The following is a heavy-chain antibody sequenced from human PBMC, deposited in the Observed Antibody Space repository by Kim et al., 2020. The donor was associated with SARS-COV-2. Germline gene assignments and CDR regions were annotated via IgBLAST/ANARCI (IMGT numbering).Heavy chain of an antibody. J-gene: IGHJ5*02. CDR1: GGSISSYY. Sequence: SETLSLTCTVSGGSISSYYWSWIRQPPGKGLEWIGYIYYSGSTNYNPSLKSRVTISVDTSKNQFSLKLSSVTAADTAVYYCARSSSSNWFDPWGQGTLVTVSS. CDR2: IYYSGST. D-gene: IGHD6-6*01. V-gene: IGHV4-59*01. CDR3: ARSSSSNWFDP.